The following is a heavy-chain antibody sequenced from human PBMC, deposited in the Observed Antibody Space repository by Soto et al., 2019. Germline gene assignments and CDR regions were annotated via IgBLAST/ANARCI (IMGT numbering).Heavy chain of an antibody. D-gene: IGHD3-22*01. CDR1: GYTFTSYG. Sequence: QVQLVQSGAEVKKPGASVKVSCKASGYTFTSYGISWVRQAPGQGLEWMGWSSAYNGNTNYAQKLQGRVTMTTDTSTSTAYMELRSLRSDDTAVYYCARDLSSPYYYDSSGYLDAFDIWGQGTMVTVSS. J-gene: IGHJ3*02. CDR2: SSAYNGNT. CDR3: ARDLSSPYYYDSSGYLDAFDI. V-gene: IGHV1-18*04.